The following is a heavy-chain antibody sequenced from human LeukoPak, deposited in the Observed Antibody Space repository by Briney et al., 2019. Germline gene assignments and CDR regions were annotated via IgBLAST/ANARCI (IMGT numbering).Heavy chain of an antibody. V-gene: IGHV3-74*01. J-gene: IGHJ4*02. D-gene: IGHD1-26*01. CDR1: VFTLTNYW. CDR3: YWEGS. CDR2: IKRDGSST. Sequence: GGSLSLSCAASVFTLTNYWMHWVRHAPRKGLVWVALIKRDGSSTSYADSVKGRFTIPRDNAKNTLYLQMSSLRAEDTAVYYCYWEGSWGQGTVVTVSS.